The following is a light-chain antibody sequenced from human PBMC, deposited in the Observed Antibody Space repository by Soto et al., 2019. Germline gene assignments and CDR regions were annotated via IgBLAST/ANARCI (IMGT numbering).Light chain of an antibody. CDR1: QSVISSY. Sequence: EIVLTQSPDTLSLSPGERATLSCRASQSVISSYLVWYHQRPGQAPRLLMYGASTRATGVPDRFSGRGSGTDFTLTISRLEPEDYGVYYCQQYGSSPYTFGQGTKLEIK. V-gene: IGKV3-20*01. CDR2: GAS. J-gene: IGKJ2*01. CDR3: QQYGSSPYT.